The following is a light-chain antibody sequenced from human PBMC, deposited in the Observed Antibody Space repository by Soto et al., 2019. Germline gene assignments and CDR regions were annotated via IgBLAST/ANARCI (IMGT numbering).Light chain of an antibody. Sequence: EIVLTQSPATLSLSPGERATLSCRASQSVSSYLAWYQQKPGQAPRLLIYDASNRATGIPARFSGSGSGTDFTLTISSLEPEDCAVYYCQQRSNWTPSTFGQGTKVEIK. CDR1: QSVSSY. J-gene: IGKJ1*01. CDR3: QQRSNWTPST. V-gene: IGKV3-11*01. CDR2: DAS.